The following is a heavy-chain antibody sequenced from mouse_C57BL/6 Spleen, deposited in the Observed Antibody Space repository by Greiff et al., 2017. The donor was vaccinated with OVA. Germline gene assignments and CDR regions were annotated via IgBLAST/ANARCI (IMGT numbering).Heavy chain of an antibody. V-gene: IGHV1-72*01. CDR1: GYTFTSYW. J-gene: IGHJ4*01. CDR2: IYPNSGGT. CDR3: ARGDFAMDY. Sequence: QVHVKRPGAELVKPGASVKLSCKASGYTFTSYWMHWVKQRPGRGLEWIGRIYPNSGGTKYNEKFKSKATLTVDKPSSTAYMQLSSLTSEDSAGYYCARGDFAMDYWGQGTSVTVSS.